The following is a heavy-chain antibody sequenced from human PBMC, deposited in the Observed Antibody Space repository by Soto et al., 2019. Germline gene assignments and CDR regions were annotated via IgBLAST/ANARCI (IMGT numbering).Heavy chain of an antibody. CDR2: IYPGDSDT. CDR1: GYSFTSYW. Sequence: PGESLKISCKGSGYSFTSYWIGWVRQMPGKGLEWMGIIYPGDSDTRYSPSFQGQVTISADKSISTAYLQWSSLKASDTAMYYCARGVYYYDSSGPEYFQHWGQGTLVTVSS. V-gene: IGHV5-51*01. D-gene: IGHD3-22*01. J-gene: IGHJ1*01. CDR3: ARGVYYYDSSGPEYFQH.